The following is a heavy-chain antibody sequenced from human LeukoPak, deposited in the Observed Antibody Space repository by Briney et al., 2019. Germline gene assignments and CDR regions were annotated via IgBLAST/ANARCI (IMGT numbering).Heavy chain of an antibody. J-gene: IGHJ4*02. CDR2: INQDGSEK. CDR3: ARGLLAAAGIDY. CDR1: GFTFSSYW. Sequence: PGGSLRLSCAASGFTFSSYWMSWVRQAPGKGLEWVANINQDGSEKNVVDSVKGRFTISRDNAKNSLYLQMNNLRAEDTAVYYCARGLLAAAGIDYWGQGALVTVSS. D-gene: IGHD6-13*01. V-gene: IGHV3-7*04.